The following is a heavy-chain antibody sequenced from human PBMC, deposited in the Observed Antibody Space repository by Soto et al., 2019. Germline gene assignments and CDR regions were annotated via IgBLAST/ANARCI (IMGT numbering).Heavy chain of an antibody. J-gene: IGHJ5*02. CDR1: GYTSTSYY. CDR3: ARDRVDCSGGNCWRSVEDT. V-gene: IGHV1-46*01. Sequence: QVQLVQSGAEVKKPGASVKVSCKASGYTSTSYYMHWVRQAPGQGLEWMGITDPSGGGTSYAQKCQCRLTMTRDTPTSTDYMELSSLRSEDMAVYYCARDRVDCSGGNCWRSVEDTWGQGTLVTVSS. CDR2: TDPSGGGT. D-gene: IGHD2-15*01.